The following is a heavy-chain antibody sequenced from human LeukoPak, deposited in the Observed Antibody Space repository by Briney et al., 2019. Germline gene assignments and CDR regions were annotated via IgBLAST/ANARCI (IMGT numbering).Heavy chain of an antibody. CDR3: ATESTTGTTWAAFDI. Sequence: ASVKVSCKVSGYTLTELSMHWVRQAPGKGLEWMGGFDPEDGETIYAQKFQGRVTMTEDTSTDTAYMELSSLRSEDTAMYYCATESTTGTTWAAFDIWGQGTMVTVSS. V-gene: IGHV1-24*01. J-gene: IGHJ3*02. CDR1: GYTLTELS. CDR2: FDPEDGET. D-gene: IGHD1-1*01.